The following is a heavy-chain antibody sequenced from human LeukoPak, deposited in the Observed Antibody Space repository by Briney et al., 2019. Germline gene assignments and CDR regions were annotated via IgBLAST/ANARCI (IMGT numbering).Heavy chain of an antibody. Sequence: RGSLRLSCAASGFTFSGYALSWVRQAPGKGLEWVSTISGSGDSTYYADSVKGRFTISRDNSKNTLYLQMNSLRAEDTAVYYCAKANSSSSPHFDYWGQGTMVTVSS. CDR1: GFTFSGYA. CDR2: ISGSGDST. CDR3: AKANSSSSPHFDY. J-gene: IGHJ4*02. D-gene: IGHD6-6*01. V-gene: IGHV3-23*01.